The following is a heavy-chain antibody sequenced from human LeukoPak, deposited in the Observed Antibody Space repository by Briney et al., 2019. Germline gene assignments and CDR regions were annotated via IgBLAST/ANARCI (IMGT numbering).Heavy chain of an antibody. CDR2: ISAYNGNT. V-gene: IGHV1-18*01. CDR1: GYTFSSYG. CDR3: ARDVGDIVTIPAAISVP. D-gene: IGHD2-2*01. Sequence: ASVNVSCKASGYTFSSYGISWVRQAPGHALEWMGWISAYNGNTNYAQMLQGRVTMTTDTSTSTAYMEVRSLRSDDTAMYYCARDVGDIVTIPAAISVPWGQGTLVTVSS. J-gene: IGHJ5*02.